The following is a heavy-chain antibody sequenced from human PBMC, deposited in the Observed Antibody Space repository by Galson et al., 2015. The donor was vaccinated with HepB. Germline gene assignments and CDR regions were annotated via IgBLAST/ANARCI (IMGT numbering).Heavy chain of an antibody. CDR3: ARDPNYYDSSGCFDY. D-gene: IGHD3-22*01. J-gene: IGHJ4*02. Sequence: SVKVSCKASGYTFTGYYMHWVRQAPGQGLEWMGWINPNSGGTNYAQKFQGRVTMTRDTSISTAYMELSRLRSDDTAVYYCARDPNYYDSSGCFDYWGQETLVTVSS. CDR1: GYTFTGYY. V-gene: IGHV1-2*02. CDR2: INPNSGGT.